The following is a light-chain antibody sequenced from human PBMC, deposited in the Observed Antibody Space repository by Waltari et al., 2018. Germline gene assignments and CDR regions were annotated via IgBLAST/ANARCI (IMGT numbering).Light chain of an antibody. CDR1: SFLYSTNNKNY. J-gene: IGKJ4*01. CDR2: WAS. V-gene: IGKV4-1*01. CDR3: QHYGELPLT. Sequence: SFLYSTNNKNYLAWYQQKPGQPPRLLIYWASTRESGVPDRFSGSGSGTDFTLTISSLQAEDVAVYYCQHYGELPLTFGGGTKVEIK.